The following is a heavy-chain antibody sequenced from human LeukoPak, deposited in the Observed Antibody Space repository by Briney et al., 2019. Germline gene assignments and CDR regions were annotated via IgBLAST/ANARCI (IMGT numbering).Heavy chain of an antibody. Sequence: GGSLRLSCAASGFTVSSNYMSWVRQAPGKGLEWVSIIYSGGSTFYADSVKDRFTISTDNSKNTLFLQLNGLRADDTAVYYCASCNVVLPAPIPFAYWGQGPLVTVSS. V-gene: IGHV3-53*01. D-gene: IGHD2-21*01. CDR3: ASCNVVLPAPIPFAY. J-gene: IGHJ1*01. CDR1: GFTVSSNY. CDR2: IYSGGST.